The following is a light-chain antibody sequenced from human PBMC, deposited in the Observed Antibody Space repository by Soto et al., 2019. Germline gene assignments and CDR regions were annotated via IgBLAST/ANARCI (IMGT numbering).Light chain of an antibody. CDR1: QSVSSY. CDR2: DAF. J-gene: IGKJ4*01. V-gene: IGKV3-11*01. CDR3: QQSSNWPPLT. Sequence: EIVLTQSPATLSLSPGERATLSCRASQSVSSYLAWYQQNPGQAPRLLIYDAFNRATRIPARFRDSGSGTDFTRTISSLQPEGLAVYYCQQSSNWPPLTFDGPTKVQIK.